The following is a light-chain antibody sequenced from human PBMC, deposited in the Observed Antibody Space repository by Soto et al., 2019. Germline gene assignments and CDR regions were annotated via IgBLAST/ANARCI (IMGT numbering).Light chain of an antibody. Sequence: IQLTQSTSSLCPAVGDRVTITCRASQGISSYLGWYQQKPGKAPNLLIYDASTLHSGVPSRFSGGGSGTDFALTCASLQAEDFATCYCRQLRMYPSTFGGGTKVDI. V-gene: IGKV1-9*01. J-gene: IGKJ4*01. CDR1: QGISSY. CDR2: DAS. CDR3: RQLRMYPST.